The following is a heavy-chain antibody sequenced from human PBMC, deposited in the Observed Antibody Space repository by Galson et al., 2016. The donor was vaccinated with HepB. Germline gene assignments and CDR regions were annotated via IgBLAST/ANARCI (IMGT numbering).Heavy chain of an antibody. CDR3: AREPYNYSGASDI. Sequence: SLRLSCAAPGFIFSSYAMYWVRQAPGKGLEWVAIISFDGSIKFYADSVRGRFTISRDNSRNTLYLRMTYLRAGDTAVYYCAREPYNYSGASDIWGQGTKLTVSS. CDR2: ISFDGSIK. CDR1: GFIFSSYA. D-gene: IGHD5-24*01. J-gene: IGHJ3*02. V-gene: IGHV3-30-3*01.